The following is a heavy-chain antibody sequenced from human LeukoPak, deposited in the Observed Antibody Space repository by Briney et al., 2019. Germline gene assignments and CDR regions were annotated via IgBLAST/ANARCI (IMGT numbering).Heavy chain of an antibody. Sequence: RSLRLSCAASGFTFNDYAMHWVRQAPGKGLEWGSGISWNSDSIAYADSVKGRFTISRDNAKNSLYLHMNSLRAEDTALYYCAKDAYSGYDYSGYFDYWGQGTLVTVSS. CDR1: GFTFNDYA. CDR3: AKDAYSGYDYSGYFDY. J-gene: IGHJ4*02. V-gene: IGHV3-9*01. CDR2: ISWNSDSI. D-gene: IGHD5-12*01.